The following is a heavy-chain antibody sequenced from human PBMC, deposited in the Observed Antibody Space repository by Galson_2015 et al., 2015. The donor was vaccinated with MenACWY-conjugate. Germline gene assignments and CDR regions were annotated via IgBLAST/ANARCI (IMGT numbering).Heavy chain of an antibody. V-gene: IGHV3-33*01. CDR3: AREIYDFWSGYYHNWFDP. CDR2: IWYDGSNK. D-gene: IGHD3-3*01. CDR1: GFTFSSYG. Sequence: SLRLSCAASGFTFSSYGMHWVRQAPGKGLEWAAVIWYDGSNKYYADSVKGRFTISRDNSKNTLYLQMNSLRAEDTAVYYCAREIYDFWSGYYHNWFDPWGQGTLVTVSS. J-gene: IGHJ5*02.